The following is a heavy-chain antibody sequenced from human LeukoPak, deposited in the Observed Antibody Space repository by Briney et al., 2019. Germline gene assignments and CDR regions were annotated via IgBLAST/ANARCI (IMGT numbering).Heavy chain of an antibody. V-gene: IGHV3-64*04. CDR1: GFTFSSYA. J-gene: IGHJ6*02. Sequence: GGSLRLSCSASGFTFSSYAMHWVRQAPGKGLVYVSTISSNGDRTYYADSVKGRFTISRDNSKNTLYLQMNSLRAEDTAVYYCARVNFYYGMDVWGQGTTVTVSS. CDR3: ARVNFYYGMDV. CDR2: ISSNGDRT.